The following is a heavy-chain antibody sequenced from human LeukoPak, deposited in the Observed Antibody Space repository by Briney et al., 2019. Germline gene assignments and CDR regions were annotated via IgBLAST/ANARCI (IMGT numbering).Heavy chain of an antibody. D-gene: IGHD2-2*01. Sequence: SETLSLTCTVSGGSISSSSYYWGWIRQPPGKGLEWIGSIYYSGSTYYNPSLKSRVTISVDRSKNQFSLKLSSVTAADTAVYYCARDYCSSTSCYYLDYWGQGTLVTVSS. CDR1: GGSISSSSYY. CDR2: IYYSGST. CDR3: ARDYCSSTSCYYLDY. V-gene: IGHV4-39*07. J-gene: IGHJ4*02.